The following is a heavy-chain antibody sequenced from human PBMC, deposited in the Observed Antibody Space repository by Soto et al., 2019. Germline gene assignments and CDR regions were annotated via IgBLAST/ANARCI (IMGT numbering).Heavy chain of an antibody. V-gene: IGHV1-18*01. J-gene: IGHJ6*02. Sequence: ASVKVSCKASGYTFTSYGISRVRQAPGQGLEWMGWISAYNGNTNYAQKLQGRVTMTTDTSTSTAYMELNSLRAEDTAVYYCARAGYSFMAPYYYYYGMDVWGQGTTVTVSS. CDR3: ARAGYSFMAPYYYYYGMDV. CDR1: GYTFTSYG. D-gene: IGHD5-18*01. CDR2: ISAYNGNT.